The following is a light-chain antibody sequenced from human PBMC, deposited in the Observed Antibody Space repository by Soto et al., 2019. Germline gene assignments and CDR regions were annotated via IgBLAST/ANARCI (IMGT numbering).Light chain of an antibody. Sequence: EMVLTQSPGTLSLSPGERATLSCRASQSVSSSYLAWYQQKPGQAPRLLIYGESSRATGIPDRFSGSGSGTDFTLTISRLEPEDFAVYYCQQYGSSPPYTFGQGTKLEIK. CDR1: QSVSSSY. J-gene: IGKJ2*01. CDR2: GES. V-gene: IGKV3-20*01. CDR3: QQYGSSPPYT.